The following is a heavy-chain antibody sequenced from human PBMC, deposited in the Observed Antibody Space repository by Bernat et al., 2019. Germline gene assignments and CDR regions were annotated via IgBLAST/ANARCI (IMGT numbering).Heavy chain of an antibody. Sequence: QVQLVQSGAEVKKPGASVKVSCKASGYTFTSYYMHWVRQAPGQGLEWMGIINPSGGSTSYAQKFQGRVTMTRDTSTSTVYMELSSLRSEDTAVYYCAREDRMVRGQKYYYYSVDVWGQGTTVTVSS. CDR3: AREDRMVRGQKYYYYSVDV. V-gene: IGHV1-46*03. J-gene: IGHJ6*02. D-gene: IGHD3-10*01. CDR1: GYTFTSYY. CDR2: INPSGGST.